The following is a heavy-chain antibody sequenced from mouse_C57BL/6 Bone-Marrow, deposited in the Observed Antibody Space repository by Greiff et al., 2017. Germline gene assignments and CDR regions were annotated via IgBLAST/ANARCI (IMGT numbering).Heavy chain of an antibody. CDR1: EYEFPSHD. Sequence: EVHLVESGGGLVQPGESLKLSCESNEYEFPSHDMSWVRKTPEKRLELVAAINSDGGSTYYPDTMERRFIISRDNTKKTLYLQMSSLRSEDTALYYCAYDYDQRRWFAYWGQGTLVTVSA. V-gene: IGHV5-2*01. CDR3: AYDYDQRRWFAY. D-gene: IGHD2-4*01. J-gene: IGHJ3*01. CDR2: INSDGGST.